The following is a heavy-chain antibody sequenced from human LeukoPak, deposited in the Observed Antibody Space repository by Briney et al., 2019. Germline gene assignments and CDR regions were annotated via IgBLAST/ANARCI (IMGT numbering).Heavy chain of an antibody. J-gene: IGHJ4*02. CDR1: GYTFTGYY. CDR3: AKELNDILTGPFDY. V-gene: IGHV1-2*06. D-gene: IGHD3-9*01. Sequence: GASVKVSCKASGYTFTGYYMHWVRQAPGQGLEWMGRINPNSGGTNSAQKFQGRVTMTRDTSISTAYMELSRLRAEDTALYYCAKELNDILTGPFDYWGQGTLVTVSS. CDR2: INPNSGGT.